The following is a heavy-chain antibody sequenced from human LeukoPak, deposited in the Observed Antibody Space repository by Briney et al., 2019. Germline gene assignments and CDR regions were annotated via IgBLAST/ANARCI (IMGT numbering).Heavy chain of an antibody. Sequence: PSETLSLTCTVSGASISSGSYYWSWIRQPAGKGLEWIGRVYTSGSTNYNPSLKSRVNISLDTPKNQFSLKLISVTAADTAVYFCARLQWLSTPFFDYWGQGTLVTVS. CDR3: ARLQWLSTPFFDY. J-gene: IGHJ4*02. D-gene: IGHD6-19*01. CDR2: VYTSGST. V-gene: IGHV4-61*02. CDR1: GASISSGSYY.